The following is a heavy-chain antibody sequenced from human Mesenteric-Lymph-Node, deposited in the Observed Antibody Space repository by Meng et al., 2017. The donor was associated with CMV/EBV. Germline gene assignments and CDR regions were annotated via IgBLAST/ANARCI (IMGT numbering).Heavy chain of an antibody. Sequence: SISSNNWWTWGRQPPGKGVECIGEVHHSGSTNYNPSLKSRVSMTVDKSKNHFSLKLSSVTAADTAVYYCARHEPDHLGDFWSGYYTDWGQGTLVTVSS. CDR1: SISSNNW. J-gene: IGHJ4*02. CDR2: VHHSGST. CDR3: ARHEPDHLGDFWSGYYTD. D-gene: IGHD3-3*01. V-gene: IGHV4-4*02.